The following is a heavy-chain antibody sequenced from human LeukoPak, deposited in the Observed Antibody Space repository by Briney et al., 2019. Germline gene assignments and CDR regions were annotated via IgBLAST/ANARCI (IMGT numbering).Heavy chain of an antibody. D-gene: IGHD3-22*01. CDR2: INSDGSST. J-gene: IGHJ4*02. V-gene: IGHV3-74*01. CDR1: GFTFSSYW. Sequence: GGSLRLSCAASGFTFSSYWMHWVRQAPGKGLVWVSRINSDGSSTSYADSVKGRFTISRDNPKNSLYLLMNSLRAEDTAMYYCARDFIHRSGEANYWGQGTLVTVSS. CDR3: ARDFIHRSGEANY.